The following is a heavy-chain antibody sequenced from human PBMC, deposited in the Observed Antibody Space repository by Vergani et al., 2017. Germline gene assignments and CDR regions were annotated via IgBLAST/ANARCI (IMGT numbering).Heavy chain of an antibody. Sequence: QVQLVQSGAEVKKPGSSVKVSCKASGGTFSSYAISWVRQAPGQGLEWMGGIIPIFGTANYAKKLQGRVTITADESTSTAYMELRSLRSDATAVYYCARAGTRSWYEYYFDYWGQGTLVTVSS. CDR1: GGTFSSYA. CDR3: ARAGTRSWYEYYFDY. CDR2: IIPIFGTA. V-gene: IGHV1-69*01. D-gene: IGHD6-13*01. J-gene: IGHJ4*02.